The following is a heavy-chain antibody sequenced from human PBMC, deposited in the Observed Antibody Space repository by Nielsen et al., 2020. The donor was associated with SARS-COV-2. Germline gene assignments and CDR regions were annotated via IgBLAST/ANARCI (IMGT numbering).Heavy chain of an antibody. CDR3: ARMATVETYYYGSGSYLPRPRDAFDI. V-gene: IGHV4-39*07. D-gene: IGHD3-10*01. Sequence: RQAPGKGLEWIGNIYYSGSTYQNPSLKSRVTISVDTSKNQFSLKLSSVTAADTAVYYCARMATVETYYYGSGSYLPRPRDAFDIWGQGTMVTVSS. J-gene: IGHJ3*02. CDR2: IYYSGST.